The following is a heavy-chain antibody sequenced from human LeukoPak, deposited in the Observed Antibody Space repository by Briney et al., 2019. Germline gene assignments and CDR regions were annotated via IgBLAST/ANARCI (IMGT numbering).Heavy chain of an antibody. J-gene: IGHJ4*02. CDR2: ISGSGGST. D-gene: IGHD2-2*01. Sequence: PGGSLRLSCVASGFTFSSYGMSWVRQAPGKGLEWVSAISGSGGSTYYADSVKGRFTISRDNSKNTLYLQMNSLRAEDTAVYYCAKLGKVVPAASIAGIYFDYWGQGTLVTVSS. V-gene: IGHV3-23*01. CDR3: AKLGKVVPAASIAGIYFDY. CDR1: GFTFSSYG.